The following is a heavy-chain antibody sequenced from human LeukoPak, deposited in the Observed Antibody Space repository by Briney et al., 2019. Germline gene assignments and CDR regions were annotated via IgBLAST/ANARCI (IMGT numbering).Heavy chain of an antibody. V-gene: IGHV4-59*01. CDR1: GGSISTYY. Sequence: SETLSLTCTVSGGSISTYYWSWIRQPPGKGLEWIGYIYYSGSTNYNPSLKSRVTISVDTSKNQFSLKLSSVTAADTAVYYCARVEQYSSGWYGTWYYGMDVWGQGTTVTVSS. J-gene: IGHJ6*02. D-gene: IGHD6-19*01. CDR2: IYYSGST. CDR3: ARVEQYSSGWYGTWYYGMDV.